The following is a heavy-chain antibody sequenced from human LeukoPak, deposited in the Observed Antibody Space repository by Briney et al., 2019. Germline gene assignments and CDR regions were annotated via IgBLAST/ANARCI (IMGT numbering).Heavy chain of an antibody. CDR1: GYTFSSYY. J-gene: IGHJ4*02. Sequence: ASVKVSCKASGYTFSSYYIHWVRLAPGQGLEWMGIIDPTGGDTTYAPKFQDRVTLTRDTSTSTVYLGLSSLRSDDTAVYYCARGFPPRIYYDSSGYYSYYFDYWGQGTLVTVSS. V-gene: IGHV1-46*01. D-gene: IGHD3-22*01. CDR3: ARGFPPRIYYDSSGYYSYYFDY. CDR2: IDPTGGDT.